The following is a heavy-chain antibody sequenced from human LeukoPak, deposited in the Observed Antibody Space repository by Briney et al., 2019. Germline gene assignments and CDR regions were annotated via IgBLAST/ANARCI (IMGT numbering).Heavy chain of an antibody. V-gene: IGHV3-9*03. CDR1: GFTFDDYA. D-gene: IGHD6-13*01. J-gene: IGHJ3*02. Sequence: PGRSLRLSCAASGFTFDDYAMHWVRQAPGKGLEWVSGISWNSGSIGYADSVKGRFTISRDNAKNSLYLQMNSLRAEDMALYYCAKDLDGGSSSPGEDAFDIWGQGTMVTVSS. CDR3: AKDLDGGSSSPGEDAFDI. CDR2: ISWNSGSI.